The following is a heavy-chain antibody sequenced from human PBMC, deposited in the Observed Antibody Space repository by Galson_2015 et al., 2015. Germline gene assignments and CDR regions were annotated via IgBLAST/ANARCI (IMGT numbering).Heavy chain of an antibody. J-gene: IGHJ6*02. CDR1: GFTFSNYG. Sequence: SLRLSCAASGFTFSNYGMHWVRQAPGKGLEWVAVLSYDGSNKYYADSVKGRFTISRDNSKNTLYLQMNSLKIEDTAVYYCKWEHSVYYGLDDWGQGTMVSVSS. CDR3: KWEHSVYYGLDD. V-gene: IGHV3-30*03. CDR2: LSYDGSNK. D-gene: IGHD1-26*01.